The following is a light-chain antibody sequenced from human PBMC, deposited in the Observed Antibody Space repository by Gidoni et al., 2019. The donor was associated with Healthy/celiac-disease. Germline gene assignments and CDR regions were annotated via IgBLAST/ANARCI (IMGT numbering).Light chain of an antibody. V-gene: IGLV2-14*01. J-gene: IGLJ1*01. Sequence: QSALTQPAAVSGSPGQSITISCTGTSSDVGGYNYVSWYQQHPGKAHKLMIYEVSNRPSGVSYRFSGSKSGNTASLTISGLQAEDEADYYCSSYTSSSTLYVFGTGTKVTVL. CDR1: SSDVGGYNY. CDR3: SSYTSSSTLYV. CDR2: EVS.